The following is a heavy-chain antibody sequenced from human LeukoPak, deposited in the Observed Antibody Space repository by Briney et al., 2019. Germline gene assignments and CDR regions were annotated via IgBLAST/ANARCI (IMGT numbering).Heavy chain of an antibody. CDR3: ANSPTVTSFDY. CDR1: GFSFSSYG. CDR2: ISGSGAST. D-gene: IGHD4-11*01. J-gene: IGHJ4*02. Sequence: GGTLRLSCAASGFSFSSYGMSWVRQAPGKGLEWVSGISGSGASTYYADSVKGRFTISRDNSKNTLYLQMNSLRAEDTAVYHCANSPTVTSFDYWGQGTLVTVSS. V-gene: IGHV3-23*01.